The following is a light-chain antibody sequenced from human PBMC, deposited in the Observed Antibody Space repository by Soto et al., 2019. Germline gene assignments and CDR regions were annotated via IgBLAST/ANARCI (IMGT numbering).Light chain of an antibody. V-gene: IGLV2-8*01. J-gene: IGLJ3*02. CDR3: SSNAGSNGLL. CDR1: SSDIGGYDY. Sequence: QSALTQPPSASGSPGQSVTISCAGTSSDIGGYDYVSWYQQHPTKAPKLLIYEVIKRPSGVPDRFSGSKSGNTASLTVSGLQADDEADYYCSSNAGSNGLLFGGGTKLTVL. CDR2: EVI.